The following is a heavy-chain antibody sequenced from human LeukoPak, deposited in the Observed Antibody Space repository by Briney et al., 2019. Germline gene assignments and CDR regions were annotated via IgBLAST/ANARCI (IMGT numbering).Heavy chain of an antibody. J-gene: IGHJ6*04. Sequence: GGSLRLSCAASGFTFGSYWMSWVRQAPGRGLEWVANINQDGSEKYYVDSVKGRFTISRDNAKNSLYLQMNSLRAEDTAVYYCARGTGRVWGKGTTVTVSS. V-gene: IGHV3-7*04. CDR3: ARGTGRV. CDR1: GFTFGSYW. CDR2: INQDGSEK. D-gene: IGHD4-17*01.